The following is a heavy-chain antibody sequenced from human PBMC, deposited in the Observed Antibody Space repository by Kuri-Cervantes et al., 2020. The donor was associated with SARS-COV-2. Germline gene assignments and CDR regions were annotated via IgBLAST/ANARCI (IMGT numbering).Heavy chain of an antibody. J-gene: IGHJ4*02. Sequence: GGSLRLSCAASGFSFSGSAMHWVRQASGKGLEWVGRIRSKPNNYATAYAASVKGRFTISRDDSKNTAYLQMNSLRAEDTAVYYCAKTHGDYWGQGTLVTVSS. CDR3: AKTHGDY. CDR1: GFSFSGSA. CDR2: IRSKPNNYAT. V-gene: IGHV3-73*01.